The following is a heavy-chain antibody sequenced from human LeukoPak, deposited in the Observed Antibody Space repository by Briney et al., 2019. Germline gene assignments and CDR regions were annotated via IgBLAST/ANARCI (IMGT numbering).Heavy chain of an antibody. Sequence: GGSLRLSCAASGFTFSSYWMHWVRQAPGKGLVWVSRINSDGSSTSYADSVKARFTISRDNAKNTLYLQMNSLRAEDTAVYYCAREMAAYYPNPRYYFDYWGQGTLVTVSS. CDR3: AREMAAYYPNPRYYFDY. V-gene: IGHV3-74*01. CDR2: INSDGSST. D-gene: IGHD1-26*01. J-gene: IGHJ4*02. CDR1: GFTFSSYW.